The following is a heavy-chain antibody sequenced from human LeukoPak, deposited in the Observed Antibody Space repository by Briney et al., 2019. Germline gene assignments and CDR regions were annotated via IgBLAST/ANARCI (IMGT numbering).Heavy chain of an antibody. CDR1: GFTFSNYW. CDR3: AKGSGYSYGYFDY. Sequence: GGSLRLSCAASGFTFSNYWMNWVRQAPGKGLEWVANIKQDGSEKYYVDSVKGRFTISRDNSKNTLYLQMNSLRAEDTAVYYCAKGSGYSYGYFDYWGQGTLVTVSS. V-gene: IGHV3-7*03. CDR2: IKQDGSEK. D-gene: IGHD5-18*01. J-gene: IGHJ4*02.